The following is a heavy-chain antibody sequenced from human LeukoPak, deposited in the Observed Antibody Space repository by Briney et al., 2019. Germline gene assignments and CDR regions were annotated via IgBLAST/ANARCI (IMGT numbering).Heavy chain of an antibody. J-gene: IGHJ6*02. V-gene: IGHV3-11*01. Sequence: GGSLRLSCAPSGFTFSDYYMSWIRQAPGKGLDWVSYISNSGADKPYADSVKGRFTISRDNAKNSLYLQMHSLRAEDTAVYYCVRGGSRYGNRYYYYGMDVWGQGTTVIVSS. CDR2: ISNSGADK. CDR1: GFTFSDYY. D-gene: IGHD5-18*01. CDR3: VRGGSRYGNRYYYYGMDV.